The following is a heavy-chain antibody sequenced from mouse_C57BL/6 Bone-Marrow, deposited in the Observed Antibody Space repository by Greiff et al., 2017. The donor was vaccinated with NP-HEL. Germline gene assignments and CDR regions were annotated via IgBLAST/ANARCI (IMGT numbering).Heavy chain of an antibody. CDR2: ISDGGSYT. J-gene: IGHJ3*01. CDR1: GFTFSSYA. CDR3: ARDGGFAY. V-gene: IGHV5-4*01. Sequence: EVKLVESGGGLVKPGGSLKLSCAASGFTFSSYAMSWVRQTPEKRLEWVATISDGGSYTYYPDNVKGRFTISRDNAKNNLYLQMSHLKSEDTAMYYCARDGGFAYWGQGTLVTVPA.